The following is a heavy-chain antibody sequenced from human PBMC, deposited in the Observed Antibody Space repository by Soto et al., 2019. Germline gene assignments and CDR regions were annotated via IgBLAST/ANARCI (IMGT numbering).Heavy chain of an antibody. CDR2: ISYDGSNK. D-gene: IGHD6-13*01. J-gene: IGHJ5*01. Sequence: QVQLVESGGGVVQPGRSLRLSCAASGFTFSSYGMHWVRQAPGKGLEWVAVISYDGSNKYYADSVKGRFTISRDNSKNTLYLQMNSLRAEDTAVYYCAKGQYSSSWYDFWGQGTLVTVSS. V-gene: IGHV3-30*18. CDR1: GFTFSSYG. CDR3: AKGQYSSSWYDF.